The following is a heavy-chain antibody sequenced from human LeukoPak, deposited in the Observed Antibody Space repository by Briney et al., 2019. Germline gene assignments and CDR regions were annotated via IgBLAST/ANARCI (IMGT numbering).Heavy chain of an antibody. CDR3: ASSTGWLGWWYFDY. CDR2: ISSSSSYI. Sequence: PGGSLRLSCAASGFTFSSYSMNWVRQAPGKGLEWVSSISSSSSYIYYADSVKGRFTVSRDNAKNQLYLQMNSLRAEDTAVYYCASSTGWLGWWYFDYWGQGTLVTVSS. CDR1: GFTFSSYS. D-gene: IGHD2-2*01. V-gene: IGHV3-21*01. J-gene: IGHJ4*02.